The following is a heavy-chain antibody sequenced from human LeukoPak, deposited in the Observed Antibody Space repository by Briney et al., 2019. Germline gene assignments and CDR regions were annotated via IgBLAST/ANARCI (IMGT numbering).Heavy chain of an antibody. D-gene: IGHD3-3*01. V-gene: IGHV4-39*07. Sequence: SETLSLTCTVSGGSISNSFYYWGWIRQPPGKGLEWIGSIYYSGSTYYNPSLKSRVTISVDTSKNQFSLKLSSVTAADTAVYYCARMYYDFWSGYYNPPDYWGQGTLVTVSS. CDR3: ARMYYDFWSGYYNPPDY. J-gene: IGHJ4*02. CDR1: GGSISNSFYY. CDR2: IYYSGST.